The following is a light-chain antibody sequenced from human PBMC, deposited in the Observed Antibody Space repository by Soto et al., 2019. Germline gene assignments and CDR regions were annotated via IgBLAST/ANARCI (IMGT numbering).Light chain of an antibody. J-gene: IGKJ5*01. CDR2: DAS. CDR1: ESISRDY. CDR3: QQYGSSPLIS. Sequence: EIVLTQSPGTLSLSPGQRATLSFRASESISRDYLAWYQQRLGQAPRLLIYDASNRATGIPARFSGSGSGRDFTLTISGLEPEDFAVYYCQQYGSSPLISFGQGTRLEIK. V-gene: IGKV3-20*01.